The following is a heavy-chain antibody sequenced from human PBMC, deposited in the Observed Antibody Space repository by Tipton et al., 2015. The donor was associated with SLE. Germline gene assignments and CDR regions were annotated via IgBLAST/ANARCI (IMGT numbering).Heavy chain of an antibody. J-gene: IGHJ4*02. CDR1: GDSFSSGSSS. V-gene: IGHV3-23*03. CDR2: IYTVGRT. Sequence: LSLTCTVSGDSFSSGSSSWNWVRQPAGKGREWVTSIYTVGRTYYPGSVRGRFSISSDDSRDTVFLQMNDLRPEDTAIYYCAKGGAGGIYFDSWGQGALVTVSS. D-gene: IGHD1-14*01. CDR3: AKGGAGGIYFDS.